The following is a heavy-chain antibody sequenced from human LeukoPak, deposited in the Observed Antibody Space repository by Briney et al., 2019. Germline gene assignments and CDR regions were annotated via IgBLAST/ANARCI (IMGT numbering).Heavy chain of an antibody. CDR1: GFTFSDYY. J-gene: IGHJ6*03. CDR2: ISSSGSTI. Sequence: RPGGSLRLSCAASGFTFSDYYMSWIRQAPGKGLEWVSYISSSGSTIYYADSVKGRFTISRDNARNSLYLQMNSLRAEDTAVYYCARLLRYYGSGSGQDYMDVWGKGTTVTISS. V-gene: IGHV3-11*01. D-gene: IGHD3-10*01. CDR3: ARLLRYYGSGSGQDYMDV.